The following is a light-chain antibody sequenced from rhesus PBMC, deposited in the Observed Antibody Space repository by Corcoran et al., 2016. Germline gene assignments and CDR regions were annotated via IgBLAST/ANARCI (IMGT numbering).Light chain of an antibody. CDR2: KAS. CDR1: KGIISW. Sequence: DIQMTQSPSSLSASVGDTVTITCRASKGIISWLAWYQQKPGKAPKLLIYKASSLQSGVPSRFSGSGPGIEFTLTISSLQSEDVATYYCQQYSSRPYSFGQGTKVEIK. V-gene: IGKV1-22*01. CDR3: QQYSSRPYS. J-gene: IGKJ2*01.